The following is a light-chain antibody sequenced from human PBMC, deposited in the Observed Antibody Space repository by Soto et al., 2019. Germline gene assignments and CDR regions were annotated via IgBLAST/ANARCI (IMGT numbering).Light chain of an antibody. Sequence: QAVLTQPPSASGTPGQRVTISCSGSSSNIGGNTVNWYQQLQGTAPKLLIYNNNQRPSAVPDRFFGSMSATSAALAISGLQSEDEADDYCAAWDDSLNGLVFGTGTKLTVL. CDR3: AAWDDSLNGLV. J-gene: IGLJ1*01. V-gene: IGLV1-44*01. CDR1: SSNIGGNT. CDR2: NNN.